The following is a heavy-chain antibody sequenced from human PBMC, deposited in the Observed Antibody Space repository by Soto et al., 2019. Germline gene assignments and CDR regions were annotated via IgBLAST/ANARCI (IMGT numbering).Heavy chain of an antibody. Sequence: PGGSLRLSCAASGFTFSNAWMSWVRQAPGKGLEWVGRIKSKTDGGTTDYAAPVKGRFTISRDDSKNTLFLQMTSLKTDDTAIYNCTTDAPINQNWGQGTLVTVSS. V-gene: IGHV3-15*01. CDR3: TTDAPINQN. CDR2: IKSKTDGGTT. J-gene: IGHJ4*02. CDR1: GFTFSNAW.